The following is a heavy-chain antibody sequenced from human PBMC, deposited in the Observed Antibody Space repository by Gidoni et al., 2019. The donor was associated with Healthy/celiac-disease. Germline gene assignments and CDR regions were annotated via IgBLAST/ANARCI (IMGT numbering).Heavy chain of an antibody. V-gene: IGHV4-34*01. J-gene: IGHJ5*02. Sequence: HGQLQQRSAGLLKPSETLSLTCAVHGGSFSGYYWSWIRRPPGKGLEWIGGINHCGSTNDNPSLKSRVTISVDTSKNQFSLKLSSVTAADTAVYYCAGDRYGSGSYGWFDPWCQETMVNVSS. CDR3: AGDRYGSGSYGWFDP. CDR2: INHCGST. D-gene: IGHD3-10*01. CDR1: GGSFSGYY.